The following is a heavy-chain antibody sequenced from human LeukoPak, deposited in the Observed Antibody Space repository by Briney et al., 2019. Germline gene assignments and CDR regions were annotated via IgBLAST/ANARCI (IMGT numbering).Heavy chain of an antibody. D-gene: IGHD3-22*01. CDR1: GFTFSSYG. Sequence: SGGSLRLSCAASGFTFSSYGMSWVRQAPGKGLEWVSSISSSSSYIYYADSVKGRFTISRDNAKNSLYLQMNSLRAEDTAVYYCARAHYYDSSDNYWGQGTLVTVSS. J-gene: IGHJ4*02. CDR2: ISSSSSYI. V-gene: IGHV3-21*01. CDR3: ARAHYYDSSDNY.